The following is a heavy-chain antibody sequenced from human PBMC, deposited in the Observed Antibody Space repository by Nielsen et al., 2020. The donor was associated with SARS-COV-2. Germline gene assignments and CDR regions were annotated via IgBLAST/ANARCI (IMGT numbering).Heavy chain of an antibody. CDR1: GGSISSGGYY. J-gene: IGHJ4*02. CDR3: AKYYGSGTDYFDF. Sequence: SETLSLTCTVSGGSISSGGYYWSWIRQPPGKGLEWIGYIYSSGSTNYNPSLKSRVTLSVDTSKNQFSLKLSSVTAADTAVYYCAKYYGSGTDYFDFWGQGTLVTVSS. CDR2: IYSSGST. D-gene: IGHD3-10*01. V-gene: IGHV4-61*08.